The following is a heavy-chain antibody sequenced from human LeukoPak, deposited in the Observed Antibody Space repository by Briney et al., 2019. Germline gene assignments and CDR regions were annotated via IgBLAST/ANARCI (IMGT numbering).Heavy chain of an antibody. CDR3: ARDNPRYDFWSGFML. CDR2: IYYSGST. D-gene: IGHD3-3*01. Sequence: SQTLSLTCTVSGGSISSGGYYWSWIRQHPGKGLEWIGYIYYSGSTYYNPSLKSRVTISVDTSKNQLSLKLSSVTAADTAVYYCARDNPRYDFWSGFMLWGQGTLVTVSS. J-gene: IGHJ4*02. CDR1: GGSISSGGYY. V-gene: IGHV4-31*03.